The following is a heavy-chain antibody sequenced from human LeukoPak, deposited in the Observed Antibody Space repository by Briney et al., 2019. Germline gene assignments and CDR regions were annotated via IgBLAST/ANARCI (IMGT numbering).Heavy chain of an antibody. CDR3: AKVRYCSGVNCYPDDN. CDR2: ISYDGHNT. CDR1: EITPTNYC. V-gene: IGHV3-74*01. Sequence: GGSLRLSCAASEITPTNYCIHWVRQGPGKGLVWVSRISYDGHNTNYADSVKGRFTISRDTPKNMLYLEMNSLSTEDTAVYYCAKVRYCSGVNCYPDDNWGQGTLVTVSS. D-gene: IGHD2-15*01. J-gene: IGHJ4*02.